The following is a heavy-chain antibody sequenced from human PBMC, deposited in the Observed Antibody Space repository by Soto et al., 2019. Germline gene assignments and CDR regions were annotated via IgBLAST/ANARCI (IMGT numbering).Heavy chain of an antibody. CDR1: GYTFTSYG. CDR2: ISAYNGNT. D-gene: IGHD3-3*01. Sequence: QVQLVQSGAEVKKPGASVKVSCKASGYTFTSYGISWVRQAPGQGLEWMGWISAYNGNTNYAQKLQGRVTMTTDTSTSTXXMXLXXLRSDDTAVYYCARVAYYDFWSGSPRGYYYYGMDVWGQGTTVTVSS. J-gene: IGHJ6*02. V-gene: IGHV1-18*01. CDR3: ARVAYYDFWSGSPRGYYYYGMDV.